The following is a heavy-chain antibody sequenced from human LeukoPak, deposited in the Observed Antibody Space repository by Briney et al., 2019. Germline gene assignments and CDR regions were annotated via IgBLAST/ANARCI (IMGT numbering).Heavy chain of an antibody. CDR1: GFTFSSYW. CDR3: ARWGASPSSSWYGIPYYYYMDV. Sequence: GGSLRLSCAASGFTFSSYWMHWVRQAPGKGLVWVSRINSDGSSTSYADSVKGRFTISRDNPKHTLYLQMNSLRAEDTAVYYCARWGASPSSSWYGIPYYYYMDVWGKGTTVTISS. V-gene: IGHV3-74*01. D-gene: IGHD6-13*01. J-gene: IGHJ6*03. CDR2: INSDGSST.